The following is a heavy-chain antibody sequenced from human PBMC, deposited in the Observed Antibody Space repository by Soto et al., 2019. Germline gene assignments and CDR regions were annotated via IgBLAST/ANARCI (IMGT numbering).Heavy chain of an antibody. CDR2: ISSSSSYI. V-gene: IGHV3-21*01. CDR3: ARGDCSSTSCYRALNYYYYGMDV. D-gene: IGHD2-2*02. CDR1: GFTFSSYS. Sequence: GGSLRLSCAASGFTFSSYSMNWVRQAPGKGLEWVSSISSSSSYIYYADSVKGRFTISRDNAKNSLYLQMNSLRAEDTAVYYCARGDCSSTSCYRALNYYYYGMDVWGQGTTVTVSS. J-gene: IGHJ6*02.